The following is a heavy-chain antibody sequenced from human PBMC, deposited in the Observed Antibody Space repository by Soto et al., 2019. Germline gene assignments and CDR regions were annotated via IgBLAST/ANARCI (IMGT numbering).Heavy chain of an antibody. Sequence: GGSLRLSCEASGFTFSSHDRHWVLQATGKGLEWVSTIGTAGDTYYPGSVKGRFTISRENAKNALYLQMDSLRVGDTAVYYCARDSGYSGLEVWGQGTTVNVSS. CDR1: GFTFSSHD. J-gene: IGHJ6*01. V-gene: IGHV3-13*01. CDR2: IGTAGDT. D-gene: IGHD2-8*02. CDR3: ARDSGYSGLEV.